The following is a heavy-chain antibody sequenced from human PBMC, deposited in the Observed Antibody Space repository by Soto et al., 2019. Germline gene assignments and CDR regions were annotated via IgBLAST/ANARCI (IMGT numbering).Heavy chain of an antibody. V-gene: IGHV1-3*01. Sequence: ASVKVSCKASGYTFTCYAMHWVRQAPGQRLEWMGWINAGNGNTKYSQKFQGRVTITRDTSASTAYMELSSLRSEDTAVYYCARDPGYSYGYNWGQGTLVTVPQ. CDR3: ARDPGYSYGYN. CDR2: INAGNGNT. CDR1: GYTFTCYA. J-gene: IGHJ4*02. D-gene: IGHD5-18*01.